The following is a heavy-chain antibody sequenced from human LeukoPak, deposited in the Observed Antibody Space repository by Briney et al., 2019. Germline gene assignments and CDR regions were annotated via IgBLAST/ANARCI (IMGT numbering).Heavy chain of an antibody. CDR3: ASNVGYCSSTSCSPTFYYYYYMDV. CDR1: GYSISSGYY. V-gene: IGHV4-38-2*01. CDR2: IYHSGST. Sequence: SETLSFTCAVSGYSISSGYYWGWIRQPPGKGLEWIGSIYHSGSTYYNPSLKSRVTISADTSKNQFSLKLSSVTAADTAVYYCASNVGYCSSTSCSPTFYYYYYMDVWGKGTTVTVSS. D-gene: IGHD2-2*01. J-gene: IGHJ6*03.